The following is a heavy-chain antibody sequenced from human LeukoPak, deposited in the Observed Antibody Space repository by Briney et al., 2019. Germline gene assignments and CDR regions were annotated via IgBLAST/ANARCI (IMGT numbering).Heavy chain of an antibody. CDR2: IYHNGDT. D-gene: IGHD2-2*02. CDR1: GGSIISGGYY. Sequence: PSETLSLTCIVSGGSIISGGYYWTWIRQPPGKGLEWIGYIYHNGDTYYNPSLRSRVSISVDTSKNQFSLKLTSVTAADTAVYYCARAGVVPAAINRAFDIWGQGSLVTVSS. CDR3: ARAGVVPAAINRAFDI. J-gene: IGHJ3*02. V-gene: IGHV4-30-4*08.